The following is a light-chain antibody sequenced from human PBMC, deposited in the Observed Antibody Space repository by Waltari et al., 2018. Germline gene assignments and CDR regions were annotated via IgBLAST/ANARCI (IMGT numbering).Light chain of an antibody. CDR1: QSVFYRSDNKNY. Sequence: IVMTQSPDSLAVSLGERATIDCKSSQSVFYRSDNKNYLAWYQHKPGQPPKLLFYWASTRESGVPDRFSASGSGEDFTLTINNLEAEDVAVYYCQQYYRSRTFGQGTKVEIK. J-gene: IGKJ1*01. CDR2: WAS. CDR3: QQYYRSRT. V-gene: IGKV4-1*01.